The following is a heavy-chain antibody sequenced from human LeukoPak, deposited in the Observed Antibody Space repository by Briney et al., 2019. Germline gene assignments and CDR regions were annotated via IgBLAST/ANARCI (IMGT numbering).Heavy chain of an antibody. Sequence: LSLTCTVSGGSISSYYWSWIRQAPGKGLEWISYIRGGGGIINYADSVKGRFIISRDNAKNSLSLEMNSLRADDTAVYYCVRDHNWAFDYWGQGTLVTVSS. V-gene: IGHV3-11*04. J-gene: IGHJ4*02. CDR2: IRGGGGII. CDR1: GGSISSYY. D-gene: IGHD3-16*01. CDR3: VRDHNWAFDY.